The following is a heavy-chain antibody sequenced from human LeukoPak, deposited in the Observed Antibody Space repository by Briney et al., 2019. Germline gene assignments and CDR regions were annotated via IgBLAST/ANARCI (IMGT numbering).Heavy chain of an antibody. D-gene: IGHD6-13*01. CDR3: ARTPSIVGYTSRELGHWYFDL. V-gene: IGHV3-21*01. Sequence: GGSLRLSCAASGFTFTHYGMNWVRQAPGKGLEWLSSISGSSSYIYYADSVKGRFTISRDNARNSLYLQMKSLRAEDTAVYYCARTPSIVGYTSRELGHWYFDLWGRGTPVTVSS. CDR1: GFTFTHYG. CDR2: ISGSSSYI. J-gene: IGHJ2*01.